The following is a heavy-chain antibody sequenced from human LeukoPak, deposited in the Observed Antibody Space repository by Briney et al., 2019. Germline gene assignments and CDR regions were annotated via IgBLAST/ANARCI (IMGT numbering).Heavy chain of an antibody. Sequence: SVKVSCKTSGGTFLNYAISWVRQAPGQGREWMGRIIPILGIAKYAQKFQARVTLTADKSTSTAYMELSSLRSDDTAVYYCARASQDYYGSGSYYRGGDAFDIWGQGTMVTVSS. V-gene: IGHV1-69*04. J-gene: IGHJ3*02. CDR3: ARASQDYYGSGSYYRGGDAFDI. CDR2: IIPILGIA. CDR1: GGTFLNYA. D-gene: IGHD3-10*01.